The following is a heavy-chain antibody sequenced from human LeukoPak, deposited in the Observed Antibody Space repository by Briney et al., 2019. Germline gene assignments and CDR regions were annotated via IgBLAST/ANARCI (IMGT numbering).Heavy chain of an antibody. Sequence: GGSLRLSCAASGFTFDDYGMSWVRQAPGKGLEWVSSISSSSSYIYYADSVKGRFTISRDNAKNSLYLQMNSLRAEDTAVYYCARDRIEMATIFAYWGQGTLVTVSS. CDR1: GFTFDDYG. CDR3: ARDRIEMATIFAY. D-gene: IGHD5-24*01. V-gene: IGHV3-21*01. CDR2: ISSSSSYI. J-gene: IGHJ4*02.